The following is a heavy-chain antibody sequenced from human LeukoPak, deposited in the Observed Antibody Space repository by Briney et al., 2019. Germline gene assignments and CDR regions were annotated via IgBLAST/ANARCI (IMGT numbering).Heavy chain of an antibody. D-gene: IGHD4-17*01. CDR1: GGSISSSYW. CDR3: ARKANDYGDYGGRVYYYYYMDV. CDR2: VYHSGST. J-gene: IGHJ6*03. V-gene: IGHV4-4*02. Sequence: SETLSLTCAVSGGSISSSYWWSWVRQPPGKGLEWIGEVYHSGSTNYNPSLKSRVTISVDTSKNQFSLKLSSVTAADTAVYYCARKANDYGDYGGRVYYYYYMDVWGKGTTVTVSS.